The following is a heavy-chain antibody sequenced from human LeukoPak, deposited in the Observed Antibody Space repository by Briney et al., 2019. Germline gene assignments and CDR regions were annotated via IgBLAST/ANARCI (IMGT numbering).Heavy chain of an antibody. CDR2: ISGSGGST. J-gene: IGHJ4*02. V-gene: IGHV3-23*01. Sequence: GGSLRLSCAASGFTFSSFAMSWFRQAPGKGLEWFSAISGSGGSTYYADSVKGRFTISRDNSKNTLYLQMNSLRAEDTAVYYCAKDEWLVRRFDYWGQGTPVTVSS. D-gene: IGHD6-19*01. CDR3: AKDEWLVRRFDY. CDR1: GFTFSSFA.